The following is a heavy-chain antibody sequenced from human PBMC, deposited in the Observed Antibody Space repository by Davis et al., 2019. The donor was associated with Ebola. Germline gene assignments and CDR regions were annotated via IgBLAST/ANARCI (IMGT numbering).Heavy chain of an antibody. D-gene: IGHD5-18*01. CDR2: ISSSSSYI. CDR1: GFTFSDYY. J-gene: IGHJ4*02. CDR3: ARLLGGAMVPYYFDY. V-gene: IGHV3-11*06. Sequence: GESLKISCAASGFTFSDYYMSWIRQAPGKGLEWVSSISSSSSYIYYADSVKGRFTISRDNAKNSLYLQMNSLRAEDTAVYYCARLLGGAMVPYYFDYWGQGTLVTVSS.